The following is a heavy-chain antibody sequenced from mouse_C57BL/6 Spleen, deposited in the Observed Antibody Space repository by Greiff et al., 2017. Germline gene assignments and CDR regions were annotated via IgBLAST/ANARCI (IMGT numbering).Heavy chain of an antibody. CDR1: GYTFTDYE. V-gene: IGHV1-15*01. CDR2: IDPETGGT. CDR3: TRRGYGSSYGYFDV. Sequence: QVQLQQSGAELVRPGASVTLSCKASGYTFTDYEMHWVKQTPVHGLEWIGAIDPETGGTAYNQKFKGKAILTADKSSSTAYMEIRSLTSEDSAVYYCTRRGYGSSYGYFDVWGTGTTVTVSS. J-gene: IGHJ1*03. D-gene: IGHD1-1*01.